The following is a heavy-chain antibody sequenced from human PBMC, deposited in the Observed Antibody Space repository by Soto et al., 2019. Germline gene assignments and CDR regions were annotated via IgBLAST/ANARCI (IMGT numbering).Heavy chain of an antibody. D-gene: IGHD1-26*01. Sequence: SSETLSLTCTVSGGSISAPFWWNWVRKPTGKVLEWIGQIYHSRTTNYHPSLKSRLTVSVDKSKNQFSLTLRSVTAADTALYYCARDIVGVNDYWGQGALVT. CDR1: GGSISAPFW. J-gene: IGHJ4*02. CDR3: ARDIVGVNDY. V-gene: IGHV4-4*02. CDR2: IYHSRTT.